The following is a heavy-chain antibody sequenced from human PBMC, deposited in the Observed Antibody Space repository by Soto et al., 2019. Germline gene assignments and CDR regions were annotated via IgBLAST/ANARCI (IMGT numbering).Heavy chain of an antibody. CDR3: ARPGIAAAGLDAFDI. CDR1: GGSFSGYY. J-gene: IGHJ3*02. Sequence: SETLSLTCAVYGGSFSGYYWSWIRQPPGKGLEWIGEINHSGSTNYNPSLKSRVTISVDTSKNQFSLKLSSVTAADTAVYYCARPGIAAAGLDAFDIWGQGTMVTDSS. D-gene: IGHD6-13*01. CDR2: INHSGST. V-gene: IGHV4-34*01.